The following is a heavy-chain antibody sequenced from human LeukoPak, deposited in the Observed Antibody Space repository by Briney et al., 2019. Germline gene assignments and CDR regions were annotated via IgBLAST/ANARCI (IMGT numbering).Heavy chain of an antibody. V-gene: IGHV3-30-3*01. D-gene: IGHD6-13*01. Sequence: GGSLRLSCAASGFTFSSYAMHWVRQAPGKGLEWVAVISYDGSNKYYADSVKGRFTISRDNSKNTLYLQMNSLRAEDTAVYYCARDTGSSWYGDNGMDVWGQGTTVTVPS. J-gene: IGHJ6*02. CDR2: ISYDGSNK. CDR3: ARDTGSSWYGDNGMDV. CDR1: GFTFSSYA.